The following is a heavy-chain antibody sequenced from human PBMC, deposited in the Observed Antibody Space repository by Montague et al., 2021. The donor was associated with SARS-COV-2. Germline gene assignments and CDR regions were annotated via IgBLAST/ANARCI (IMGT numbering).Heavy chain of an antibody. D-gene: IGHD1-26*01. CDR1: GGSLSSYY. J-gene: IGHJ1*01. CDR3: ARHVSGSLTHFHR. Sequence: SETLSLTCTVSGGSLSSYYWSWIRQPPGKGLEWIGYIYYSGSTNYNPSLKSRVTISVDTSKNQFSLNLSSVTAADTAVYYCARHVSGSLTHFHRGGQGSLVTVSS. CDR2: IYYSGST. V-gene: IGHV4-59*08.